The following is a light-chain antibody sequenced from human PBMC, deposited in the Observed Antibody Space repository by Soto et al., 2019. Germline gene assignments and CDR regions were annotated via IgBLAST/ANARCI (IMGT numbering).Light chain of an antibody. V-gene: IGKV1-6*02. CDR1: QTIRKS. Sequence: IQLTQSPSSLSASIVDRVTITCRASQTIRKSLNWYQQKPETAPKLLIFGASSLQSGVPSRFSGSGSGTHFTLTINSLQAEDSATYFCLQDYTYPWTFGQGTNVDIK. CDR2: GAS. J-gene: IGKJ1*01. CDR3: LQDYTYPWT.